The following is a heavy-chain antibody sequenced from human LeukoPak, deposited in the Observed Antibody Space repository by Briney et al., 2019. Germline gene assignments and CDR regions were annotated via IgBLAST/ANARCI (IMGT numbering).Heavy chain of an antibody. CDR1: GYSFTSHW. D-gene: IGHD3-10*01. J-gene: IGHJ4*02. Sequence: GESLKISCKGSGYSFTSHWIGWVRQMPGKGLEWMGIVNPDDSDTIYSPSFQGQVTISADESITTAYLQWSSLKASDTAMYYCARLRWPRGGRSSFDYWGQGALVSVSS. CDR2: VNPDDSDT. V-gene: IGHV5-51*01. CDR3: ARLRWPRGGRSSFDY.